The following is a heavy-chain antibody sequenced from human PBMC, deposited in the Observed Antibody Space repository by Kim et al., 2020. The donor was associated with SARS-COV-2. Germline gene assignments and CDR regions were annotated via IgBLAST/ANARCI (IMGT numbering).Heavy chain of an antibody. Sequence: GGSLRLSCAASGFTFDDFDDYGMTWVRRAPGKGLEWVAGINWNSGTKTYADSLKGRFTISRDNDKKSLYLQMNTLSVEDTAFYYCASGRAGSYFALDFWGPGTLVTVSS. CDR3: ASGRAGSYFALDF. CDR2: INWNSGTK. V-gene: IGHV3-20*04. CDR1: GFTFDDFDDYG. J-gene: IGHJ4*02. D-gene: IGHD1-26*01.